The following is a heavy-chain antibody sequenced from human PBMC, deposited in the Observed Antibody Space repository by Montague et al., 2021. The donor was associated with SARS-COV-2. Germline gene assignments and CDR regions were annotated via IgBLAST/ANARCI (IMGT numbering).Heavy chain of an antibody. J-gene: IGHJ3*02. CDR2: IHYNGTT. CDR3: ASERAYDYGSGTYPGGFDI. CDR1: GGYINYYY. Sequence: SETLSLTCTVSGGYINYYYWTWIRQPPGKELEWIGYIHYNGTTNYNPSLKSRVTISKDMSRTHFFLRLSSVTAADTAAYYCASERAYDYGSGTYPGGFDIWGQGTMVTVSS. D-gene: IGHD3-10*01. V-gene: IGHV4-59*08.